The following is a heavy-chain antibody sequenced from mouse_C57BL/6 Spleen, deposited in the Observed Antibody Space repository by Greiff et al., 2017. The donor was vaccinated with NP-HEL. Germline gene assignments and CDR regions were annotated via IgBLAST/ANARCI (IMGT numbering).Heavy chain of an antibody. J-gene: IGHJ1*03. V-gene: IGHV1-75*01. CDR3: ARSLITCGWYFDV. CDR1: GYTFTDYY. CDR2: IFPGSGST. Sequence: VQLQQSGPELVKPGASVKISCKASGYTFTDYYINWVKQRPGQGLEWIGWIFPGSGSTYYNEKFKGKSTLTVDKSSSTAYMLLSSLTSEDSAVYFCARSLITCGWYFDVWGTGTTVTVSS. D-gene: IGHD1-1*01.